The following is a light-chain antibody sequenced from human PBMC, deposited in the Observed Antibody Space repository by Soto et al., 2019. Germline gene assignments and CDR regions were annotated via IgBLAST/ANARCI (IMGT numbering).Light chain of an antibody. Sequence: ELTQPPSVSVSPGQTASITCSGDKLGDKYACWYQQKPGQSPVLVIYQDSKRPSGIPERFSGSNSGNTATLTISGTQAMDEADYYCQAWDSSVVFGGGTKLTVL. CDR2: QDS. CDR3: QAWDSSVV. V-gene: IGLV3-1*01. J-gene: IGLJ2*01. CDR1: KLGDKY.